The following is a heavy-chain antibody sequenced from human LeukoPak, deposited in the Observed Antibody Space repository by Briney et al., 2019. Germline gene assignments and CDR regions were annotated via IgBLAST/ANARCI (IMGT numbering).Heavy chain of an antibody. Sequence: PGGSLKLSCAASGFTFSGSAIHWVRQSSGKGLEWVGQIDKKDKGYATETAYAASVTGRFTISRDDSINTAYLQMKSLRTEDTALYYCTRDSGTYNWFDPWGQGTLVTLSS. CDR3: TRDSGTYNWFDP. J-gene: IGHJ5*02. D-gene: IGHD1-26*01. CDR1: GFTFSGSA. CDR2: IDKKDKGYATET. V-gene: IGHV3-73*01.